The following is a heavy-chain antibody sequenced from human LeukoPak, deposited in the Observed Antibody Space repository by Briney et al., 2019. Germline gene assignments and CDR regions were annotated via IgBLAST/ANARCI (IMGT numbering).Heavy chain of an antibody. J-gene: IGHJ4*02. D-gene: IGHD1-26*01. V-gene: IGHV3-21*01. CDR3: ARDARRSYGSFDY. CDR2: ISSSSSYI. Sequence: GGSLRLSCAASGFTVSSYSMNWVRQAPGKGLEWVSSISSSSSYIYYADSVKGRFTISRDNAKNSLYLQMNSLRAEDTAVYYCARDARRSYGSFDYWGQGTLVTVSS. CDR1: GFTVSSYS.